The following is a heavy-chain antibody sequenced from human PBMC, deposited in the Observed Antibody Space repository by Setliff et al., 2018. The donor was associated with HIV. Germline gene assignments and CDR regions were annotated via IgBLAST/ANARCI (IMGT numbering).Heavy chain of an antibody. CDR2: VYTSEIS. J-gene: IGHJ6*03. D-gene: IGHD3-10*01. CDR3: ARAISTPSYYYHMYV. CDR1: GGSIGSYY. Sequence: SETLSLTCTLSGGSIGSYYWTWIRQPPGKGLEWIGYVYTSEISNYNSSLRSRVVISLDTSKNQFSLKLGSVTAADTAAYYCARAISTPSYYYHMYVWGTGSPVTVSS. V-gene: IGHV4-4*08.